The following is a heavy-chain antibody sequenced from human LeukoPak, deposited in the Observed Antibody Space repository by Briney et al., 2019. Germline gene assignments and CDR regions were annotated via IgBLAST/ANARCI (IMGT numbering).Heavy chain of an antibody. CDR3: AKSRTYYYDGSGDFDY. CDR1: GFTVSSNY. CDR2: ISGSGGST. V-gene: IGHV3-23*01. D-gene: IGHD3-22*01. J-gene: IGHJ4*02. Sequence: PGGSLRLSCAASGFTVSSNYMSWVRQAPGKGLEWVSAISGSGGSTYYADSVKGRFTISRDNSKNTLYLQMNSLRAEDTAVYYCAKSRTYYYDGSGDFDYWGQGTLVTVSS.